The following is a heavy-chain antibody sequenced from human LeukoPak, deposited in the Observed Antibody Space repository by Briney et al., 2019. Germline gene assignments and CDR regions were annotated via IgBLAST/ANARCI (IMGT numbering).Heavy chain of an antibody. CDR3: ATAKEYPLDFDY. CDR1: GGSISSFY. D-gene: IGHD2/OR15-2a*01. J-gene: IGHJ4*02. Sequence: SETLSLTCTVSGGSISSFYWGWIRQPPGKGLEWIGSIYYSGSTYYNPSLKSRVTISVDTSKNQFSLKLSSVTAADTAVYYCATAKEYPLDFDYWGQGTLVTVSS. CDR2: IYYSGST. V-gene: IGHV4-39*07.